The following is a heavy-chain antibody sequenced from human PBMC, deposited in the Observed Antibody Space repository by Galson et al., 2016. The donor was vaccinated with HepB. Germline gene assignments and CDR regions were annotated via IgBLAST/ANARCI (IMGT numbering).Heavy chain of an antibody. CDR2: ISGTGITT. J-gene: IGHJ4*02. CDR3: ARLFGGYIDY. V-gene: IGHV3-23*01. CDR1: GFTLSNYA. Sequence: SLRLSCAASGFTLSNYAMSWVRQAPGKGLEWVSDISGTGITTYYADSVKGRFTISRDNSKKTVYLQMSSLRAGDTAVYYCARLFGGYIDYWGQGTLVTVSS. D-gene: IGHD2-15*01.